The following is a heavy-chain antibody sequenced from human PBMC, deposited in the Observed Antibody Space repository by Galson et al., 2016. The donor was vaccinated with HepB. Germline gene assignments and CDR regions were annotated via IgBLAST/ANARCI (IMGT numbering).Heavy chain of an antibody. J-gene: IGHJ4*02. V-gene: IGHV1-2*02. D-gene: IGHD2-15*01. Sequence: SVKVSCKASGYTFNDYYMHWMRQAPGQGLEWMGWINPNIGGTNYAPKFQGRVTMTSDTSISTAYMELSRLRSDDTAVYYCARGPNHGGFDYWGQGTLVTVSS. CDR2: INPNIGGT. CDR1: GYTFNDYY. CDR3: ARGPNHGGFDY.